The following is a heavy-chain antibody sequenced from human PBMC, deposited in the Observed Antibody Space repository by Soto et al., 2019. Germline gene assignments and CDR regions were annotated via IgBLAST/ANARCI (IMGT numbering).Heavy chain of an antibody. CDR1: GGTFSTYA. D-gene: IGHD3-10*01. J-gene: IGHJ4*02. CDR2: ITQMIGTP. CDR3: ARDVSVMTSVFGF. V-gene: IGHV1-69*01. Sequence: QVHLVQSGAEVKRPGSSVSVSCRAAGGTFSTYAFTWVRQAPGQGLAWMGGITQMIGTPKYAQKLHGRVTFSADESASTAYMELGNLRSDDTAVYDCARDVSVMTSVFGFWGQGTLITVSS.